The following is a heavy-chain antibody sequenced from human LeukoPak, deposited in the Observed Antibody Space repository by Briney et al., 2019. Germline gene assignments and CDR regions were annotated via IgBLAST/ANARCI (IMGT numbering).Heavy chain of an antibody. CDR3: AKSRSGSANWALQIFDN. D-gene: IGHD1-1*01. J-gene: IGHJ4*02. CDR1: GFTFSTYG. V-gene: IGHV3-23*01. CDR2: ISGSGGST. Sequence: GGSLRLSCEASGFTFSTYGMSWVRQAPGKGLEWVSGISGSGGSTYYADSVKGRFTISRDNSNNSLFVQMNSLRAEDTAVYFCAKSRSGSANWALQIFDNWGQGTLVTVSS.